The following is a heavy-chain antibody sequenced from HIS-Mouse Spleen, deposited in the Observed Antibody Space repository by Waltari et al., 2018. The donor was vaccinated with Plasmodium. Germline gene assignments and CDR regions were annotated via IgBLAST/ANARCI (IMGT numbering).Heavy chain of an antibody. J-gene: IGHJ4*02. D-gene: IGHD6-13*01. CDR1: GFTFSSYG. CDR3: AKDRRSSSWYVDY. V-gene: IGHV3-30*18. Sequence: QVQLVESGGGVVQPGRSLRLSCAASGFTFSSYGMHWVRQAPGKGLEWVAGISYEGSNKYYADSVKGRFTISRDNSKNTLYLQMNSLRAEDTAVYYCAKDRRSSSWYVDYWGQGTLVTVSS. CDR2: ISYEGSNK.